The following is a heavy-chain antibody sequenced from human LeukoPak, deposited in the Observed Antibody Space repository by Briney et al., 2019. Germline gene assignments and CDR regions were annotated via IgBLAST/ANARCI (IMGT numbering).Heavy chain of an antibody. J-gene: IGHJ3*02. D-gene: IGHD6-13*01. CDR2: IYYSGST. Sequence: SETLSLTCTVSGGSISSYYWSWIRQPPGKGPEWIGYIYYSGSTNYNPSLKSRVTISVDTSKNQFSLKLSSVTAADTAVYYCATGIAAQDAFDIWGQGTMVTVSS. CDR3: ATGIAAQDAFDI. CDR1: GGSISSYY. V-gene: IGHV4-59*01.